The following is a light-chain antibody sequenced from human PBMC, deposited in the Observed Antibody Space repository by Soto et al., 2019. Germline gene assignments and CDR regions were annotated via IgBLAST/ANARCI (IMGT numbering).Light chain of an antibody. CDR3: VLYMKGDIRV. Sequence: QALVTQEASLSVSPGGTVTLTCGLTSGSVSSRYYPSWYRQDPGQTPRTLIYSGDIRSSGVPDRFSGSILASKAALTITGPQADDESVYYCVLYMKGDIRVFGGGTKLTVL. J-gene: IGLJ2*01. CDR1: SGSVSSRYY. CDR2: SGD. V-gene: IGLV8-61*01.